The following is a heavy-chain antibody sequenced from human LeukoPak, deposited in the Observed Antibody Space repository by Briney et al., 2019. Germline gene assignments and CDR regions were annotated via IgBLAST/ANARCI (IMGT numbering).Heavy chain of an antibody. D-gene: IGHD6-13*01. Sequence: EWIGYIYYSGSTNYTPSLKSRVTISVDTSKNQFSLKLSSVTAADTAVYYCARKAAAGTIGPWGQGTLVTVSS. V-gene: IGHV4-59*01. CDR2: IYYSGST. CDR3: ARKAAAGTIGP. J-gene: IGHJ5*02.